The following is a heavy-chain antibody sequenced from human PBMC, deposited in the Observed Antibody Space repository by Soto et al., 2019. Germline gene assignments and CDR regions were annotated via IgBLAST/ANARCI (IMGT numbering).Heavy chain of an antibody. V-gene: IGHV4-59*01. CDR3: ARVWGSSGYYFYFDY. Sequence: PSETLSLTXTVSGGSISSYYWSWIRQPPGKGLEWIGYIYYSGSTNYNPSLKSRVTISVDTSKNQFSLKLSSVTAADTAVYYCARVWGSSGYYFYFDYWGQGTLVTVSS. CDR2: IYYSGST. J-gene: IGHJ4*02. D-gene: IGHD3-22*01. CDR1: GGSISSYY.